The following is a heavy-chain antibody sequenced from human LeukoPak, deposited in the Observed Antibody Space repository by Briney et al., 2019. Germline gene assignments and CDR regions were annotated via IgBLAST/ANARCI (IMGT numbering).Heavy chain of an antibody. CDR2: MNPNSGNT. V-gene: IGHV1-8*03. D-gene: IGHD2-2*02. CDR1: GYTFTSYD. Sequence: ASVKVSCKASGYTFTSYDINWVRQATGQGLEWMGWMNPNSGNTGYAQKFQGRVTITGNTSISTAYMELSSLRSEDTAVYYCARAVRGCSSTSCYNYYYYMDVWGKGTTVTVSS. J-gene: IGHJ6*03. CDR3: ARAVRGCSSTSCYNYYYYMDV.